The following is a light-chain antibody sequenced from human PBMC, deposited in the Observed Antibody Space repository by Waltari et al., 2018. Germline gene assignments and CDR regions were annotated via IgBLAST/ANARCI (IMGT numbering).Light chain of an antibody. CDR2: DVS. Sequence: QSALPPPASVSGSPGPPITISCTGSDSDVGPYNYVSWYQQYPGKAPKLVIHDVSSRPSGTSYRFSGSKSGNTASLTISGLQAEDEADYYCSSYTTSDVVVFGGGTKVTVL. V-gene: IGLV2-14*03. J-gene: IGLJ2*01. CDR1: DSDVGPYNY. CDR3: SSYTTSDVVV.